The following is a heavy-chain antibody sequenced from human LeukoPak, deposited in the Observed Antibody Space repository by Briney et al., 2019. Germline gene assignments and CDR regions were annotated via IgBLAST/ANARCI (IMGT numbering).Heavy chain of an antibody. CDR2: IKEDGSEK. CDR3: ARDLVGSGRPPPPSF. D-gene: IGHD1-26*01. J-gene: IGHJ4*02. CDR1: GFTFSTYW. Sequence: PGGSLRLSCAASGFTFSTYWMTWVRQAPGKGLEWVANIKEDGSEKYYVDSVKGRFTISRDNAKNSLYLQMNSLRAEDTAVYYCARDLVGSGRPPPPSFWGQGTLVTVSS. V-gene: IGHV3-7*01.